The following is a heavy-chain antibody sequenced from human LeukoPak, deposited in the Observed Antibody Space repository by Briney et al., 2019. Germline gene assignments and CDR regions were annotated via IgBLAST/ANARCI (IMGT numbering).Heavy chain of an antibody. D-gene: IGHD2-2*01. V-gene: IGHV3-21*01. Sequence: GGSLRLSCVVSGFTFSSYSINWVRQAPGKGLEWVSSISSKSRYIYYADSVKGRFTISRDNAKNSLYLQMNSLRAEDTAVYYCARDSEVVPASRGYYGMDVWGQGTTVTVSS. J-gene: IGHJ6*02. CDR1: GFTFSSYS. CDR3: ARDSEVVPASRGYYGMDV. CDR2: ISSKSRYI.